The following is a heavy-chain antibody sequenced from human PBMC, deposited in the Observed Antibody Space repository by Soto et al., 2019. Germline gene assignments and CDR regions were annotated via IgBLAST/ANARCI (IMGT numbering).Heavy chain of an antibody. CDR2: IIPIFGTA. CDR1: GGTFSSYA. D-gene: IGHD4-17*01. Sequence: QVQLVQSGAEVKKPGSSVKVSCKASGGTFSSYAISWVRQAPGQGLEWMGGIIPIFGTANYAQKFQGRVTISADESTSTAYMELSSLRSEDTAVYYCAPGGKNDYGDYHGYWGQGTLVTVSS. CDR3: APGGKNDYGDYHGY. J-gene: IGHJ4*02. V-gene: IGHV1-69*12.